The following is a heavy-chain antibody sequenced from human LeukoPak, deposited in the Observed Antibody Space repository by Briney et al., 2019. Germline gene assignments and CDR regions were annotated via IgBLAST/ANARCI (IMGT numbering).Heavy chain of an antibody. CDR2: ISSSSYI. D-gene: IGHD1-26*01. CDR3: AREGSGSYPSDY. V-gene: IGHV3-21*01. Sequence: PGGSLRLSCAASGFTFSSYSMNWARQAPGKGLEWVSSISSSSYIYYADTVKGRFTISRDNAKNSLYLQMNSLRAEDTAVYYCAREGSGSYPSDYWGQGTLVTVSS. J-gene: IGHJ4*02. CDR1: GFTFSSYS.